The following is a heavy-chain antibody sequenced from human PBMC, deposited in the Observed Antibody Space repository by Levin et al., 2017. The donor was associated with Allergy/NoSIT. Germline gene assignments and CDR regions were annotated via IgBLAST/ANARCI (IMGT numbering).Heavy chain of an antibody. V-gene: IGHV3-72*01. D-gene: IGHD6-19*01. J-gene: IGHJ4*02. CDR3: IRASRGSSGWAFDY. CDR2: TRNKANSYPT. Sequence: GGSLRLSCAVSGFTFSDHYMDWVRQAPGKGLEWVGRTRNKANSYPTEYAASVKGRFTISRDDSKNSLYLQMNSLKIEDTAVYYCIRASRGSSGWAFDYWGQGTLVTVSS. CDR1: GFTFSDHY.